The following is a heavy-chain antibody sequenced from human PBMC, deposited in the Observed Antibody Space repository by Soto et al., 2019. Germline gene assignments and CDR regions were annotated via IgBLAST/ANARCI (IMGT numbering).Heavy chain of an antibody. D-gene: IGHD6-13*01. CDR2: ISDDGSNK. Sequence: QVQLVESGGGVVQPGRSLRLSCAASGFTFSNYALHWVRQAPGKGLGWVAVISDDGSNKYYADSVKGRVTISSENSKNTLYRQLNSLRGEDTAAYCCACERVASSVSGLDYWGQGTPVTVSS. J-gene: IGHJ4*02. V-gene: IGHV3-30-3*01. CDR3: ACERVASSVSGLDY. CDR1: GFTFSNYA.